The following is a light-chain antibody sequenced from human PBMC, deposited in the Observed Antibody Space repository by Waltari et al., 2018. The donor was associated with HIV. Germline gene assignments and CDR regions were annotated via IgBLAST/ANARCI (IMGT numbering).Light chain of an antibody. V-gene: IGLV7-46*01. CDR3: LLSYSGASWV. Sequence: QALVTQVPSLPVSPAGTVTRTFGSSIGSVPSSHYRPWFQQNPGQAPTTLIFDTSNKHPWTPARFSGSLLGGKAALTLSGAQPEDEAEYYCLLSYSGASWVFGGGTKVTVL. CDR2: DTS. CDR1: IGSVPSSHY. J-gene: IGLJ3*02.